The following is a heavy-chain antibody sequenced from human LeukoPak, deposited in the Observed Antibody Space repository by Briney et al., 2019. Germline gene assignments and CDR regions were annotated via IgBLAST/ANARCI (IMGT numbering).Heavy chain of an antibody. CDR2: IKTDGSEI. J-gene: IGHJ4*02. D-gene: IGHD3-10*01. CDR3: AKDKVRGVITYYFDY. V-gene: IGHV3-7*01. CDR1: GFTFTSYW. Sequence: GGSLRLSCAASGFTFTSYWMSWVRQAPGKGLQWVANIKTDGSEIHYVDSVKGRFTISRDNAENSLYLQMNSLRAEDTAVYYCAKDKVRGVITYYFDYWGQGTLSPSPQ.